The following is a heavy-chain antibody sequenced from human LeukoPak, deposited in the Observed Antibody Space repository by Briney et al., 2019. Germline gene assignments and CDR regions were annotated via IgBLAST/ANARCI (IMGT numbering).Heavy chain of an antibody. CDR3: WAIGTTIKLDY. CDR2: IYYSGST. D-gene: IGHD5-24*01. J-gene: IGHJ4*02. V-gene: IGHV4-59*01. CDR1: GGSISSYY. Sequence: SETLSLTCTVSGGSISSYYWSWIRQPPGKGLEWIGYIYYSGSTNYNPSLKSRVTISVDTSKNQFSLKLSSVTAADTAVYYCWAIGTTIKLDYWGQGTLVTVAS.